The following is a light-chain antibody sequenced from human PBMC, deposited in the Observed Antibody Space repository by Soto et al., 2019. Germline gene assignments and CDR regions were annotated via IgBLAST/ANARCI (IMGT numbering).Light chain of an antibody. Sequence: QPVLTQSPSASASLGASVKFTCTRSSGHSSYAIAWHQQQPEKGPRYLMKLNSDGSHNKGDGIPDRFSGSSSGAERYLTISSLQSEDEADYYCQTWDTGSVVFGGGTKLTVL. V-gene: IGLV4-69*01. CDR1: SGHSSYA. CDR3: QTWDTGSVV. CDR2: LNSDGSH. J-gene: IGLJ2*01.